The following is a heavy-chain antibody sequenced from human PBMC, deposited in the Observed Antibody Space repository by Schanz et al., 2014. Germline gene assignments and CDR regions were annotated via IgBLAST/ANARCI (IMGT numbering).Heavy chain of an antibody. V-gene: IGHV3-23*01. D-gene: IGHD2-15*01. CDR2: ISHSGGSK. J-gene: IGHJ6*02. Sequence: DVQLLESGGGLVQPGGSLRLSCAASGFTFNSYAMTWVRQAPGKGLEWVSSISHSGGSKYYADSMKGRFTISRDNSENKLYLQMNSLSADDTGVFYCAKGMGYCSGGSCYDYYYYGLDVWGQGTTVTVSS. CDR1: GFTFNSYA. CDR3: AKGMGYCSGGSCYDYYYYGLDV.